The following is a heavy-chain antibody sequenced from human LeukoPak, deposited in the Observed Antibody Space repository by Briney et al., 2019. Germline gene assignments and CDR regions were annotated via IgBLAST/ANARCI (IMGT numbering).Heavy chain of an antibody. CDR3: VRRHDY. Sequence: GGSLRLSCVASGFDVNDNFMIWVRQAPGQGLEWVSIIYASGGTYHAESVKSRFNAFRDTSKNTIFLQMNNLRADDTAVYYCVRRHDYWGQGTLVTVSS. CDR1: GFDVNDNF. J-gene: IGHJ4*02. V-gene: IGHV3-53*01. CDR2: IYASGGT.